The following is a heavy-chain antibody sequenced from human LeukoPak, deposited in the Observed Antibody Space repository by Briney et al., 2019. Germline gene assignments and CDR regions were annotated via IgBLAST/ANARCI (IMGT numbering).Heavy chain of an antibody. CDR3: ARGHLFAFDI. CDR1: GFTFSSYG. J-gene: IGHJ3*02. Sequence: PGRSLRLSCAASGFTFSSYGMHWVRQAPGKGLEWVAVISYDGSNKYYADSVKGRFTISRDNSKNTLYLQMNSLRAEDTAVYYCARGHLFAFDIWGQGTMVTVSS. CDR2: ISYDGSNK. V-gene: IGHV3-30*03.